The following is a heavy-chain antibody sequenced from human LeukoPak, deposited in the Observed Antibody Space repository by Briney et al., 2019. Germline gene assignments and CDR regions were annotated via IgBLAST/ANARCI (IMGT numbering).Heavy chain of an antibody. CDR1: GFSFEDYT. Sequence: GGSLRLSCAASGFSFEDYTLHWVRQAPGEGLEWVSLISWDGGSTYYADSVKGRFAISRDNSKNSLYLQMNSLRTEDTALYYCAKGSSSWPSLFDYWGQGTLVTVSS. V-gene: IGHV3-43*01. CDR3: AKGSSSWPSLFDY. J-gene: IGHJ4*02. CDR2: ISWDGGST. D-gene: IGHD6-13*01.